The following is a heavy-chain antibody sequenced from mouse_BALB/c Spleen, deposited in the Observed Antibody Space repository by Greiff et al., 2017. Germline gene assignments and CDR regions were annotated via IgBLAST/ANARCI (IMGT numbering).Heavy chain of an antibody. CDR1: GFNIKDTY. V-gene: IGHV14-3*02. J-gene: IGHJ4*01. CDR2: IDPANGNT. Sequence: VHVKQSGAELVKPGASVKLSCTASGFNIKDTYMHWVKQRPEQGLEWIGRIDPANGNTKYDPKFQGKATITADTSSNTAYLQLSSLTSEDTAVYYCARDWGYAMDYWGQGTSVTVSS. CDR3: ARDWGYAMDY. D-gene: IGHD4-1*01.